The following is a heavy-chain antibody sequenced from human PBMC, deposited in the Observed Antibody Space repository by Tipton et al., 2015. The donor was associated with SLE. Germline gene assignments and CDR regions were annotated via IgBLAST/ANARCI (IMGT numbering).Heavy chain of an antibody. CDR2: ISSSGSTI. CDR1: GFTFSDYY. CDR3: ARVYCSSTSCYGYYYMDV. J-gene: IGHJ6*03. V-gene: IGHV3-11*01. D-gene: IGHD2-2*01. Sequence: SLRLSCAASGFTFSDYYMSWIRQAPGKGLEWASYISSSGSTIYYADSVKGRFTISRDNAKNSLYLQMNSLRAEDTAVYYCARVYCSSTSCYGYYYMDVWGKGTTVTVSS.